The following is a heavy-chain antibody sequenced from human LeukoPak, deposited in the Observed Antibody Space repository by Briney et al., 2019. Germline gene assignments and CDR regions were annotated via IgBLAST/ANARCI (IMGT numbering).Heavy chain of an antibody. CDR1: GGSISSGSYY. CDR2: IYTSGST. CDR3: ARAPRFFDTTGSRYYFDY. D-gene: IGHD3-22*01. J-gene: IGHJ4*02. V-gene: IGHV4-61*02. Sequence: SETLSLTCTVSGGSISSGSYYWNWIRQPAGKGLEWIGRIYTSGSTNYNPSLKSRITISVDTSKNQFSLNLRSVTAADTAVYYCARAPRFFDTTGSRYYFDYWGQGALVTVSS.